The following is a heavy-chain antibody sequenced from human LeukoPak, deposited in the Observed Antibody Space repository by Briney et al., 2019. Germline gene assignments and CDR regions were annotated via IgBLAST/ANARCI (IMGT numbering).Heavy chain of an antibody. J-gene: IGHJ4*02. CDR2: IRYDGSNK. CDR3: AKQIWPTVTTPGWTYFDY. V-gene: IGHV3-30*02. D-gene: IGHD4-17*01. Sequence: PGGSLRLSCAASAFTFSSYGMHWVRQAPGKGLEWVAFIRYDGSNKYYADSVKGRFTISRDNSRNTLYLQMNGLRAEDTAVYYCAKQIWPTVTTPGWTYFDYWGQGTLVTVSS. CDR1: AFTFSSYG.